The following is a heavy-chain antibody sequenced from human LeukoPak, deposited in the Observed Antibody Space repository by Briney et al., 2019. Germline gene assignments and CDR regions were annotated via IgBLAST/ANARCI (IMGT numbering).Heavy chain of an antibody. V-gene: IGHV4-34*01. CDR3: ARGRRGDFGY. J-gene: IGHJ4*02. CDR1: GGSFSGYY. CDR2: INHSGST. D-gene: IGHD3-10*01. Sequence: SETLSLTCAVYGGSFSGYYWSWIRQPPGKGLEWIGEINHSGSTNYNPSLKSRVTISVDTSKNQFSLKLSSVTAADTAVYYCARGRRGDFGYWGQGTLVTVSS.